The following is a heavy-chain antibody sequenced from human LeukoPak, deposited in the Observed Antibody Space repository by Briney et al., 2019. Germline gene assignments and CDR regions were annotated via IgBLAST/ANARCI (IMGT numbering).Heavy chain of an antibody. J-gene: IGHJ6*03. CDR2: ISSSSSYI. V-gene: IGHV3-21*01. D-gene: IGHD3-9*01. Sequence: GGSLRLSCAASGFTFSSYSMNWVRQAPGKGLEWVSSISSSSSYIYYADSVKGRFTISRDNAKNSLYLQMNSLRAEDTAVYYCARDARPRIYDILTGYYPGVYYYYYYYMDVWAKGPRSPSP. CDR3: ARDARPRIYDILTGYYPGVYYYYYYYMDV. CDR1: GFTFSSYS.